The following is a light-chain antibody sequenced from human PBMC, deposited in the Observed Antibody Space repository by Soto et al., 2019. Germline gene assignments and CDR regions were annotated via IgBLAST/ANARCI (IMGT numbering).Light chain of an antibody. V-gene: IGKV1-27*01. CDR1: QDISTY. CDR2: AAY. CDR3: QQDDNSPLT. J-gene: IGKJ4*01. Sequence: DIQMTQAPSSLSASVGDRVTITCRARQDISTYLAWYQQKPGKVPKLLISAAYTLQSGVPPRFSGSGSGTDFTLTISSLQPEDVATYYCQQDDNSPLTFGGGTKVEIK.